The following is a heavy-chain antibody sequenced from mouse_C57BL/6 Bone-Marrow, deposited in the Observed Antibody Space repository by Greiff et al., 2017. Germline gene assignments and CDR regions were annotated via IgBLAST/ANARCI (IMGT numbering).Heavy chain of an antibody. V-gene: IGHV1-72*01. CDR2: IDPNSGGT. D-gene: IGHD1-1*01. CDR1: GYTFTSYW. J-gene: IGHJ1*03. CDR3: ARYGSSDVWYFDV. Sequence: QQSCKASGYTFTSYWVHWVKQRPGRGLECIGRIDPNSGGTKYNEKFKSKATLTVDKPSSTAYMQLSSLPSEDSAVYYGARYGSSDVWYFDVWGTGTTVTVSS.